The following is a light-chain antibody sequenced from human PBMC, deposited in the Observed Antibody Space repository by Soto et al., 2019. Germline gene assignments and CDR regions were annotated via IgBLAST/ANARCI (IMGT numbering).Light chain of an antibody. CDR2: DAS. Sequence: DIQMTQSPSSLSASVGDRVTITCQASQDISNYLNWYQQKPGKAPKLLIYDASNLETGVPSRFSGSGSGTDFTLTFSSVQPEDITTYYCQQYDNLPLTFGGGTKVEIK. CDR1: QDISNY. V-gene: IGKV1-33*01. J-gene: IGKJ4*01. CDR3: QQYDNLPLT.